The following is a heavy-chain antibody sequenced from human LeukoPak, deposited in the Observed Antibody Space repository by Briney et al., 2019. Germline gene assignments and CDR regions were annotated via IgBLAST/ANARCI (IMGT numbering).Heavy chain of an antibody. Sequence: PGGSLRLSCAASGFTFSNYSMNWVRQAPGKGLEWVSSISGSSSYIYYADSVKGRFTISRDNAKNSLYLQMNSLRAEDTAVYYCARDPSSGWYLKGWFDPWGQGTLVTVSS. V-gene: IGHV3-21*01. CDR2: ISGSSSYI. CDR1: GFTFSNYS. CDR3: ARDPSSGWYLKGWFDP. D-gene: IGHD6-19*01. J-gene: IGHJ5*02.